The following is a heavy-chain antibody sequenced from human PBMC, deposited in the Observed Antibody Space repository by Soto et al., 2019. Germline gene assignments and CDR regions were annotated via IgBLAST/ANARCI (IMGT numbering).Heavy chain of an antibody. D-gene: IGHD4-17*01. V-gene: IGHV1-69*08. CDR3: ARPDFGDYWYFDL. CDR2: IIPALGTT. CDR1: AGPFRSHT. Sequence: QDQLVQSGAEVKKPGSSVKVSCKAFAGPFRSHTFSWVRQAPGQGLEWMGRIIPALGTTTYAQKFQGRVTITADESVTTVYMELNSLRTEDTAVYYCARPDFGDYWYFDLWGRGTLVTVSS. J-gene: IGHJ2*01.